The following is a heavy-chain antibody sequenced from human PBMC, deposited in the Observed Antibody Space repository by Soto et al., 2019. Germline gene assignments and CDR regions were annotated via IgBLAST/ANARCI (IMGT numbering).Heavy chain of an antibody. V-gene: IGHV4-4*02. Sequence: SETLSLTCAVSGVSLTSGNWWTWVRQSPQRGLEYIGEIFHDGTANYYPSFERRVAMSVDTSRNQFSLKLTSVTAADTAVYFCARLVYDTRLNYMYFDFWGPGPLVTVCS. CDR1: GVSLTSGNW. D-gene: IGHD3-10*01. CDR2: IFHDGTA. J-gene: IGHJ4*02. CDR3: ARLVYDTRLNYMYFDF.